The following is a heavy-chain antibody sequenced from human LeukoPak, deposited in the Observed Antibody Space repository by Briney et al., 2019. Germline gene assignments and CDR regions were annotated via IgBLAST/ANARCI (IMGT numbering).Heavy chain of an antibody. CDR1: GYTLTELS. CDR2: FDPEDGEA. J-gene: IGHJ4*02. D-gene: IGHD1-26*01. CDR3: ATGGGASGSSSVLYY. V-gene: IGHV1-24*01. Sequence: VASVNVSCKVSGYTLTELSMHWVRQAPGKGLEWMGGFDPEDGEAIFAQKFQGRVSMTEDTSTDTAYMELSSLRSEDTAVYYCATGGGASGSSSVLYYWGQGTLVTVSS.